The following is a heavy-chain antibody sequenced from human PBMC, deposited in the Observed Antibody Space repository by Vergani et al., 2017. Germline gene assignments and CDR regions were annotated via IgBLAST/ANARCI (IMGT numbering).Heavy chain of an antibody. CDR1: GFTFSSYS. J-gene: IGHJ5*02. V-gene: IGHV3-66*02. CDR2: IYSGDET. D-gene: IGHD3-10*01. Sequence: EVQLVESGGNLVQPGGSLRLSGAASGFTFSSYSMNWARQARVKGREWVSHIYSGDETYYADSVKGRVTISRDTSKNPLHLQINNLRVEDTAVYYCARGNYYGSVTYVDPWGQGTLVTVSS. CDR3: ARGNYYGSVTYVDP.